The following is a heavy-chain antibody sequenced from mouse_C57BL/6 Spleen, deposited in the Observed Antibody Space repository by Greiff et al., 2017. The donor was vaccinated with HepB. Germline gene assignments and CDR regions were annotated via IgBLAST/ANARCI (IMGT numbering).Heavy chain of an antibody. J-gene: IGHJ3*01. CDR1: GYTFTSYW. CDR2: VYPGSGST. V-gene: IGHV1-55*01. CDR3: ATSYYGSSPAWFAY. Sequence: QVQLQQPGAELVKPGASVKMSCKASGYTFTSYWITWVKQRPGQGLEWIGDVYPGSGSTNYNEKFKSKATLTVDTSSSTAYMQLSSLTSEDSAVYYSATSYYGSSPAWFAYWGQGTLVTVSA. D-gene: IGHD1-1*01.